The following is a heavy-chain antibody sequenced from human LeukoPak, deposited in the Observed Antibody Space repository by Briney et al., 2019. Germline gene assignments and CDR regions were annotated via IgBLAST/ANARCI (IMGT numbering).Heavy chain of an antibody. Sequence: PGVSLRLPCAASGFTLSSYTMKWVRQAPGRGLEWVSSISSSSFYIYYADTVTGRFTITRDNAKNSLYLQMNSQRAEDTAVYYCARGSNYCSSISCHMNVWGQGTLVTVSS. D-gene: IGHD2-2*02. CDR1: GFTLSSYT. J-gene: IGHJ4*02. CDR2: ISSSSFYI. CDR3: ARGSNYCSSISCHMNV. V-gene: IGHV3-21*01.